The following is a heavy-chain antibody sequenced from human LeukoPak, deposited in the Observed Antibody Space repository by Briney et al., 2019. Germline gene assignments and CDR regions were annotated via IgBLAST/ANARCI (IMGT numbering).Heavy chain of an antibody. Sequence: GGSLRLSCAASGFTFSTYGMHWVRQAPGKGLEWVAVISYDGSNKYYTDSVKGRFTISRDNSKNTQYLQMNSLRAEDTAVYYCAKEDGRYSTWGAFDIWGQGTMVTVSS. D-gene: IGHD1-26*01. J-gene: IGHJ3*02. V-gene: IGHV3-30*18. CDR1: GFTFSTYG. CDR3: AKEDGRYSTWGAFDI. CDR2: ISYDGSNK.